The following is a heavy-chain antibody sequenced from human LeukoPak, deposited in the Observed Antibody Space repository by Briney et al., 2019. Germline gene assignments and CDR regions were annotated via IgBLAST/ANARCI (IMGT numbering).Heavy chain of an antibody. D-gene: IGHD1-1*01. CDR1: GGSISSSSSY. V-gene: IGHV4-39*07. J-gene: IGHJ3*02. CDR2: IYYSGST. CDR3: ARDGTVGYDTDAFDI. Sequence: SETLSLTCTVSGGSISSSSSYWGWIRQPPGKGLEWIGSIYYSGSTYYNPSLKSRVTISVDTSKNQFSLKLSSVTAADTAVYYCARDGTVGYDTDAFDIWGQGTMVTVSS.